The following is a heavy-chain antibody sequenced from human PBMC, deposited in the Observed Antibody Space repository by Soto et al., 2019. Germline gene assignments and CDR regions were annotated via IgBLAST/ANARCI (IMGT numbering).Heavy chain of an antibody. Sequence: QVQLQESGPGLVKPSGTLSLTCAVSGGSISSSNWWSWVRQPPGKGREWIGEIYHSGSTNYNPSLKSRVTIAVDQSKDQCSLKRSSVTAADTAVYYCARTSQPRLRDFDYWGQGTLVTVSS. CDR3: ARTSQPRLRDFDY. CDR2: IYHSGST. CDR1: GGSISSSNW. J-gene: IGHJ4*02. D-gene: IGHD1-1*01. V-gene: IGHV4-4*02.